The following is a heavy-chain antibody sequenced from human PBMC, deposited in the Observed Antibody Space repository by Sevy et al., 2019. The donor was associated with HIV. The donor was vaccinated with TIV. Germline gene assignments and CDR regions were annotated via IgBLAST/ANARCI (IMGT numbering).Heavy chain of an antibody. V-gene: IGHV3-53*01. D-gene: IGHD6-19*01. Sequence: GGSLRLSCAASGFTVSSNYMSWVRQAPGKGLEWVSVNYSGGSTYYADSVKGRFTISRDNSKNTLYLQMNSLRAEDTAVYYCARETRGIAVAGTLVRYYYYYMDVWGKGTTVTVSS. J-gene: IGHJ6*03. CDR1: GFTVSSNY. CDR2: NYSGGST. CDR3: ARETRGIAVAGTLVRYYYYYMDV.